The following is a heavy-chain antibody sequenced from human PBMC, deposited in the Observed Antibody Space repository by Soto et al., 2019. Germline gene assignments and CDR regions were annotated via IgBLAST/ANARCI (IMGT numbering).Heavy chain of an antibody. J-gene: IGHJ4*02. CDR2: IKQDGIEK. Sequence: GSLRLSCAASGXTFRGHCISWVRQAPGKGLEWVANIKQDGIEKLYVDSVKGRFTISRDNANNSLHLQMNSMRAEDKAMYYCARESGYDWHFAYWGQGTLVTVSS. V-gene: IGHV3-7*03. CDR3: ARESGYDWHFAY. CDR1: GXTFRGHC. D-gene: IGHD5-12*01.